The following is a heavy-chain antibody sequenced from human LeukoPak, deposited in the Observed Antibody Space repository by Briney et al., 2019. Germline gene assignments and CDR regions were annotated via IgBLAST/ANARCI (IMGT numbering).Heavy chain of an antibody. CDR3: AERGFLEWLSPHAFDI. J-gene: IGHJ3*02. Sequence: SSETLSLTCGVYGGSFSGYYWSWIRQPPGKGREWLGEINHSGSTNYNPSLKSRVTISVDTSRNQFSLRLSSVTAADTAIYYCAERGFLEWLSPHAFDIWGQGTMVTVSS. V-gene: IGHV4-34*01. D-gene: IGHD3-3*01. CDR1: GGSFSGYY. CDR2: INHSGST.